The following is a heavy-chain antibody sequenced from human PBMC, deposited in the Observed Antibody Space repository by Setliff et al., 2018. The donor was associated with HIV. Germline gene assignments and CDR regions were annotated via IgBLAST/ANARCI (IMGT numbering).Heavy chain of an antibody. CDR2: IHYSGNT. CDR3: AREKGRYFDWSHTRDAFDI. D-gene: IGHD3-9*01. V-gene: IGHV4-31*03. Sequence: SETLSLTCTVSGGSISSGGYYWSWIRHHPGKGLEWIGYIHYSGNTYYSPSLKSRLTISVDTSKNQFSLNLSSVTAADTAVYYCAREKGRYFDWSHTRDAFDIWGQGTMVTVSS. CDR1: GGSISSGGYY. J-gene: IGHJ3*02.